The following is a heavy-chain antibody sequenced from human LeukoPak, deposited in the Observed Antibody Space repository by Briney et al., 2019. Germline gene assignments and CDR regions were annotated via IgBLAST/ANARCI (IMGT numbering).Heavy chain of an antibody. Sequence: ASVKVSCKASGYTFTSYDINCVRRATGQGLEWMGWMNPNSGSTGYAQKFQGRVTITRNTSISTAYMELSGLRSEDTAVYYCARGRSTGFPYYFEYWGQGTLVTVSS. D-gene: IGHD3-3*01. CDR2: MNPNSGST. V-gene: IGHV1-8*03. J-gene: IGHJ4*02. CDR3: ARGRSTGFPYYFEY. CDR1: GYTFTSYD.